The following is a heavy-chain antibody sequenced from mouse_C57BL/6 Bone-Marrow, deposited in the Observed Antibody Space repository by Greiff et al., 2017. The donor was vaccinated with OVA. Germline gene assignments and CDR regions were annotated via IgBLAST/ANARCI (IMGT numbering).Heavy chain of an antibody. D-gene: IGHD2-3*01. V-gene: IGHV1-55*01. CDR2: IYPGSGRT. Sequence: QVQLKQPGAELVKPGASVKLSCKASGFTFTSYWLTWLKPRPGHGLAWICDIYPGSGRTNYNEQFKSKATLTVDTSTSTAYMQLSSLTAEDSAVYYCARSDDGYLYYFDYWGKGTTLTVSS. CDR3: ARSDDGYLYYFDY. CDR1: GFTFTSYW. J-gene: IGHJ2*01.